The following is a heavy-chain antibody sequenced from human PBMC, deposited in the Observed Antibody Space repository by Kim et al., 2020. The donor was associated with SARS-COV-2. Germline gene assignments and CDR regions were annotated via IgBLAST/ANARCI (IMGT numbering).Heavy chain of an antibody. D-gene: IGHD2-2*01. J-gene: IGHJ6*02. CDR1: GGSISSGDYY. Sequence: SETLSLTCTVSGGSISSGDYYWSWIRQPPGKGLEWIGYIYYSGSTYYNPSLKSRVTISVDTSKNQFSLKLSSVTAADTAVYYCARDIVVVPAAISYYGMDVWGQGTTVTVSS. V-gene: IGHV4-30-4*01. CDR2: IYYSGST. CDR3: ARDIVVVPAAISYYGMDV.